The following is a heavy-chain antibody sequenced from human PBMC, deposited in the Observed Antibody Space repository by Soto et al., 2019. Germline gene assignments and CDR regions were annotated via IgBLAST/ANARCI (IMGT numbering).Heavy chain of an antibody. CDR1: GDSISSYY. D-gene: IGHD2-15*01. J-gene: IGHJ5*02. V-gene: IGHV4-4*07. Sequence: SETLSLTCTVSGDSISSYYWSWIRQPAGKGLEWIGRIYTSGSTNYNPSPKSRVTMSVDTSKNQFSLKLSSVTAADTAVYYCARGGYCSGGSCYVSWFDPWGQGALVTVSS. CDR2: IYTSGST. CDR3: ARGGYCSGGSCYVSWFDP.